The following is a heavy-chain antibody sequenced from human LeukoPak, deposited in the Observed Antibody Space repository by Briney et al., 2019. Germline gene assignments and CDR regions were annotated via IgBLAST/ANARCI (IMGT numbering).Heavy chain of an antibody. CDR1: GYTFTGYY. CDR2: INPNSGGT. V-gene: IGHV1-2*02. J-gene: IGHJ3*02. Sequence: ASVKVSCKASGYTFTGYYMHWVRQAPGQGLEWMGWINPNSGGTNHAQKFQDRNTMTRDTSINTAYMEVSRLRYDDTAVYYCARNKLGKAFDIWGQGTMVTVSS. CDR3: ARNKLGKAFDI. D-gene: IGHD3-16*01.